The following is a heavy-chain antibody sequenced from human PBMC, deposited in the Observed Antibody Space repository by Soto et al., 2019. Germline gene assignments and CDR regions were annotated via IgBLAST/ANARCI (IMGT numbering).Heavy chain of an antibody. J-gene: IGHJ4*02. CDR3: ARVRNY. CDR2: IYHSGSI. CDR1: GGSISSGGYS. V-gene: IGHV4-30-2*01. Sequence: SETLSLTCAVSGGSISSGGYSWSWIRQPPGKGLEGIGYIYHSGSIYYNPSLKSRVTISVDRSKNQFSLKLSSVTAADTTVYYGARVRNYWARGPRATVPS.